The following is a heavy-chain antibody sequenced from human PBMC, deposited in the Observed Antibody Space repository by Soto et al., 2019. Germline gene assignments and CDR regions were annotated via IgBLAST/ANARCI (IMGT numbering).Heavy chain of an antibody. CDR1: GFTFIDYY. CDR2: INPNSGGT. V-gene: IGHV1-2*04. Sequence: QVQLVQSGAEVKKPGASVKVSCKASGFTFIDYYIHWVRQAPGQGLEWMGWINPNSGGTNYAQKFQGWVTMTRDTSISAAYMELSRLISDDTAVYYCARSIVVVPAAIFAYWGQGTLVTVSS. CDR3: ARSIVVVPAAIFAY. D-gene: IGHD2-2*01. J-gene: IGHJ4*02.